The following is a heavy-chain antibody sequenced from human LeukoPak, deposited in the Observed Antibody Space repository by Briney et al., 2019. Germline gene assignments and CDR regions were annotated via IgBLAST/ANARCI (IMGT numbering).Heavy chain of an antibody. CDR3: AKYQTGTWTSYDSSDI. CDR1: GFTFSSPG. Sequence: GGSLRLSCAASGFTFSSPGMNWVRQAPGRGLEWVSSISGDSASKFYADSVRGRFTISRDNAKNSLYLQMNSLRAEDTAVYYCAKYQTGTWTSYDSSDIWGQGTLVTVSS. D-gene: IGHD1-7*01. J-gene: IGHJ3*02. V-gene: IGHV3-21*01. CDR2: ISGDSASK.